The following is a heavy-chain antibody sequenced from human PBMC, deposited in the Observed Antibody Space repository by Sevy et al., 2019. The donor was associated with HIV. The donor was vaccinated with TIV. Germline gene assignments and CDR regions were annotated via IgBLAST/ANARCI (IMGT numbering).Heavy chain of an antibody. D-gene: IGHD3-3*01. J-gene: IGHJ6*02. CDR2: MNPNSGNT. Sequence: ASVKVSCKASGYTFTSYDINWVRQATGQGLEWMGWMNPNSGNTGYAQKFQGRVTMTRNTSISTAYMELRSLRSEDTAVYYCARVSYYDFWSGYYKGVSYGMDVWGQGTTVTVSS. V-gene: IGHV1-8*01. CDR1: GYTFTSYD. CDR3: ARVSYYDFWSGYYKGVSYGMDV.